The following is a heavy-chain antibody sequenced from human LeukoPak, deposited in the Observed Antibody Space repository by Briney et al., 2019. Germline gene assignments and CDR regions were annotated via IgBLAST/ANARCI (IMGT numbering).Heavy chain of an antibody. CDR1: GFTFSDTY. J-gene: IGHJ4*02. V-gene: IGHV3-11*06. CDR2: ISGSSSDI. Sequence: GSLRLSSAASGFTFSDTYMSWLRQPPGKGLEWVSYISGSSSDIKYADSVKGRFTVSRDHAKNTLYVQMNSLRVEDSAVYYCVRGAPSAADWGQGALVTVSS. CDR3: VRGAPSAAD.